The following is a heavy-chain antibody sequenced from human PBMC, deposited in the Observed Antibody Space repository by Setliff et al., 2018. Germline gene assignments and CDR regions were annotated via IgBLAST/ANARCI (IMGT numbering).Heavy chain of an antibody. CDR3: ARSPAVLGIVYSDP. J-gene: IGHJ5*02. D-gene: IGHD2-21*01. V-gene: IGHV1-69*05. CDR1: GDSFSNYA. Sequence: GASVKVSCKASGDSFSNYAISWVRQAPGQGLEWMGGIIPMFGTPAYTQKFQDRVTITTDESTSTAYMELNSLTSEDTAVYYCARSPAVLGIVYSDPWGQGTLVTVSS. CDR2: IIPMFGTP.